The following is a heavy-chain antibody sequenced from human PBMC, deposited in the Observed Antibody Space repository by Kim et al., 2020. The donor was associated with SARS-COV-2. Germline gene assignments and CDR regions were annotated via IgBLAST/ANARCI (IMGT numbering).Heavy chain of an antibody. V-gene: IGHV4-34*01. Sequence: NYNPSLKSRVTISVDTSKNQFSLKLSSVTAADTAVYYCARGVRYFGYFDYWGQGTLVTVSS. J-gene: IGHJ4*02. D-gene: IGHD3-9*01. CDR3: ARGVRYFGYFDY.